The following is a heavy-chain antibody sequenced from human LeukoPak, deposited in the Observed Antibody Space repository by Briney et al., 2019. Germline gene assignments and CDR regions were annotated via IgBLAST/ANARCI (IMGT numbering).Heavy chain of an antibody. CDR3: ASPNLYGSGSYWGY. Sequence: GGPLRLSCAASGFTVSSNYMSWVRQAPGKGLEWVSVIYSGGSTYYADSVKGRFTISRDNSKNTLYLQMNSLRAEDTAVYYCASPNLYGSGSYWGYWGQGTLVTVSS. CDR1: GFTVSSNY. J-gene: IGHJ4*02. V-gene: IGHV3-66*01. CDR2: IYSGGST. D-gene: IGHD3-10*01.